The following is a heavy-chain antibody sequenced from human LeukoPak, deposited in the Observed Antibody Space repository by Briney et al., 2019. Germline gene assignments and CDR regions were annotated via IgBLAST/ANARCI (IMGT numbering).Heavy chain of an antibody. D-gene: IGHD3-22*01. J-gene: IGHJ4*02. CDR3: ARGKWLLDY. CDR1: GFTFSSYA. Sequence: PGGSLRLSCAASGFTFSSYAMHWVRQAPGKGLEWVAVISYDGSNKYYADSVKGRFTISRDNSKNTLYLQMNSLRAEDTAVYYCARGKWLLDYWGQGTLVTVSS. CDR2: ISYDGSNK. V-gene: IGHV3-30*14.